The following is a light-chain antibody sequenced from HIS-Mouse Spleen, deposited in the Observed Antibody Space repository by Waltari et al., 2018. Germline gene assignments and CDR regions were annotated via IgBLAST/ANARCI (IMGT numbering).Light chain of an antibody. Sequence: QSALTQPPSASGSPGQSVTISCTGTSSDVGGYNYVPWYPQHPGKAPNLMIYEVSKRPSGVPDRFSGSKSGNTASLTVSGLQAEDEADYYCSSYAGSNNWVFGGGTKLTVL. CDR3: SSYAGSNNWV. J-gene: IGLJ3*02. CDR2: EVS. CDR1: SSDVGGYNY. V-gene: IGLV2-8*01.